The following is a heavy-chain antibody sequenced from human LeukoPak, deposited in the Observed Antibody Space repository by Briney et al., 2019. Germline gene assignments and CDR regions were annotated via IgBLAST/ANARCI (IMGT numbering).Heavy chain of an antibody. CDR3: ARINPQGA. J-gene: IGHJ5*02. D-gene: IGHD3-16*01. CDR1: GDSISSRSHY. CDR2: IYYSGST. V-gene: IGHV4-39*07. Sequence: PSETLSLTCTVSGDSISSRSHYWGWIRQPPGKGLEWIASIYYSGSTYYSPSLKSRVIISLDTSKNQFSLKLTSVTAADTAVYYCARINPQGAWGQGTLVTVSS.